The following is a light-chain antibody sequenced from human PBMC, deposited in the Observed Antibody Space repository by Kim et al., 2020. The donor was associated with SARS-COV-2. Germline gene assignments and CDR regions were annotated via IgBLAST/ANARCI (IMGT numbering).Light chain of an antibody. CDR3: QQFNNWPPLT. Sequence: EIVMTQSPATLSVSPGERATLSCRASQNINSNLAWYQQKPGQAPRLLIYGASTRATGVPARFSGSGSGTEFTLTIGSLQSEDFGVYYCQQFNNWPPLTFGGGTKVDIK. CDR1: QNINSN. CDR2: GAS. V-gene: IGKV3-15*01. J-gene: IGKJ4*01.